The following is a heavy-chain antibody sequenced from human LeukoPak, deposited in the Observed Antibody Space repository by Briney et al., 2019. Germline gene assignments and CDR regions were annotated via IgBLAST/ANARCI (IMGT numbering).Heavy chain of an antibody. CDR3: ARRVSLGYGDYLGYFDY. CDR2: ISAYNGNT. Sequence: ASVKVSCKASGYTFTGYYMHWVRQAPGQGLEWMGWISAYNGNTNYAQKLQGRVTMTTDTSTSTAYMELRSLRSDDTAVYYCARRVSLGYGDYLGYFDYWGQGTLVTVSS. D-gene: IGHD4-17*01. CDR1: GYTFTGYY. J-gene: IGHJ4*02. V-gene: IGHV1-18*04.